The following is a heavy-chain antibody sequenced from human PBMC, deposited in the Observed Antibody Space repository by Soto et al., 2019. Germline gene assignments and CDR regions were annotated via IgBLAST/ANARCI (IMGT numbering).Heavy chain of an antibody. Sequence: EVQLVESGGGLVQPGGSLRLSCAASGFTFSDYYMDWVRQVPGKGLEWVGRTRNKANSYSTEYAPSVKGRFTISRHDLEDSMYLQMNSLKTEDTALYYCAKDIYSRSGDVDTGEYWGQGTLVTVSS. CDR1: GFTFSDYY. V-gene: IGHV3-72*01. CDR2: TRNKANSYST. D-gene: IGHD5-18*01. J-gene: IGHJ4*02. CDR3: AKDIYSRSGDVDTGEY.